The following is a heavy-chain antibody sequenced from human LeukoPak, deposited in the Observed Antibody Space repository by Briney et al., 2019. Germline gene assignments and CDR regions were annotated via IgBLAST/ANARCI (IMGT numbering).Heavy chain of an antibody. CDR2: IYTSGST. D-gene: IGHD3-22*01. J-gene: IGHJ3*02. Sequence: PSETLSLTCTVSGGSISSYYWSWIRQPAGKGMEWIGRIYTSGSTNYNPSLKSRVTMSVDTSKNQFSLKLSSVTAADTAVYYCAREEYYYDSSGPGAFDIWGQGTMVTVSS. V-gene: IGHV4-4*07. CDR1: GGSISSYY. CDR3: AREEYYYDSSGPGAFDI.